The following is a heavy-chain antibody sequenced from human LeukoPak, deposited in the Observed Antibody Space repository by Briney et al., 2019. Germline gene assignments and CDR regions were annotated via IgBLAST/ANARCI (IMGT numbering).Heavy chain of an antibody. CDR3: ARVQGYDDDSFVGFSSPDDAFAI. CDR1: GYTFTGYY. D-gene: IGHD3-3*01. CDR2: INPNSGDT. Sequence: ASVKVSCKASGYTFTGYYMHWVRQAPGQGLEWMGWINPNSGDTNYAQGFQGRVTMARDASISTVYMGLTRLISDDTAVYYCARVQGYDDDSFVGFSSPDDAFAIWGQGTLVTVSS. V-gene: IGHV1-2*02. J-gene: IGHJ3*02.